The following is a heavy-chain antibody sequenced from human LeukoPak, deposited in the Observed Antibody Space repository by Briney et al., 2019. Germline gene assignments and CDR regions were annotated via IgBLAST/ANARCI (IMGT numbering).Heavy chain of an antibody. CDR1: GVTFSSYA. CDR2: IIGSVGRP. J-gene: IGHJ4*02. D-gene: IGHD6-19*01. Sequence: PGGSLRLSCAASGVTFSSYAMSWVRPALGEGLEWVSAIIGSVGRPYYADSVKGRFTISRDNSKNTLFLQMDSLRAEDTAVYYCARRDTTGWFHHFDYWGQGTLVTVSS. V-gene: IGHV3-23*01. CDR3: ARRDTTGWFHHFDY.